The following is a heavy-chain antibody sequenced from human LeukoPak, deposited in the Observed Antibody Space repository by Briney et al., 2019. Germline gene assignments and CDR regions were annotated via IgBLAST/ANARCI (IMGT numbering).Heavy chain of an antibody. CDR3: ARDYLGYCSGGSCGFDP. CDR2: ISSSSSTI. J-gene: IGHJ5*02. D-gene: IGHD2-15*01. V-gene: IGHV3-48*01. CDR1: GFTFSSYG. Sequence: AGGSLRLSCAASGFTFSSYGMHWVRQAPGKGLEWVSYISSSSSTIYYADSVKGRFTISRDNAKNSLYLQMNSLRAEDTAVYYCARDYLGYCSGGSCGFDPWGQGTLVTVSS.